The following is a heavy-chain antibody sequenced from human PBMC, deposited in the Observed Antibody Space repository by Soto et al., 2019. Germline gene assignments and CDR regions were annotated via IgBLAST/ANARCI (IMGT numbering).Heavy chain of an antibody. CDR2: ISIDGSTT. J-gene: IGHJ4*02. V-gene: IGHV3-74*02. CDR3: ARGGRGGFDY. Sequence: VQMVESGGGVVQPGRSLRLSCAASGFTFSSYWMRWVRQAPGKGLVWVSRISIDGSTTNYADSVKGRFTVSRDNAKNTLYLQMNSLRADDTAVYYCARGGRGGFDYWGQGTLVTVSS. D-gene: IGHD3-16*01. CDR1: GFTFSSYW.